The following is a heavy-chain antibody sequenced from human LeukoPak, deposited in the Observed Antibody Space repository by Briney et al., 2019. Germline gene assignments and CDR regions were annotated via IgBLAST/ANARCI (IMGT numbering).Heavy chain of an antibody. Sequence: PGSSLRLSCTASGFTFSIYGMHWVRHSPDKGLEWVAVIWYYGSNKYYADSVKGRFTISRDNSKNTLYLQMNSLRAEDTAVYYCARGKYYGFWSGFSATNFDYWGQGTLVTVSS. J-gene: IGHJ4*02. CDR2: IWYYGSNK. D-gene: IGHD3-3*01. CDR1: GFTFSIYG. CDR3: ARGKYYGFWSGFSATNFDY. V-gene: IGHV3-33*01.